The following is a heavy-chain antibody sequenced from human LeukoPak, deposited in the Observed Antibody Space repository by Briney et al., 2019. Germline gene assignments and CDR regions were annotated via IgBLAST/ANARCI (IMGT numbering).Heavy chain of an antibody. CDR2: ISAYNCNT. V-gene: IGHV1-18*01. J-gene: IGHJ4*02. CDR3: ARDWRGYSGYNY. CDR1: GYTFTSYG. Sequence: ASVKVSCKASGYTFTSYGISWGRQAPGQGLEWMGWISAYNCNTNYAQKLQGRVTMTTDTSTSTAYMELRSLRSDDTAVYYCARDWRGYSGYNYWGQGTLVTVSS. D-gene: IGHD5-12*01.